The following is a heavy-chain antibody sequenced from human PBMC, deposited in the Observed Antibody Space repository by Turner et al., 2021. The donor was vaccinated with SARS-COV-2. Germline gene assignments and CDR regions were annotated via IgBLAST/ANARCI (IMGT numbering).Heavy chain of an antibody. CDR1: GYTFPAFY. J-gene: IGHJ3*02. Sequence: QVQLVQSGAEVQTPGASVKVSCTASGYTFPAFYITLVRQAPGLGPEWMGYINPNNGVTHYGQKFQGRVTMTRDTSIDTAYLDVISRDSDDTAVYYCARGIRTGNRDALDIWGQGTLVTVSS. D-gene: IGHD3-3*02. V-gene: IGHV1-2*02. CDR2: INPNNGVT. CDR3: ARGIRTGNRDALDI.